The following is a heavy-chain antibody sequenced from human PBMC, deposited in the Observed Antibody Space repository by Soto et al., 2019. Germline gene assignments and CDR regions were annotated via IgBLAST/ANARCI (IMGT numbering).Heavy chain of an antibody. D-gene: IGHD2-15*01. CDR3: ARVLGSIVVVVAARGFDI. J-gene: IGHJ3*02. CDR2: ISAYNGNT. CDR1: GYTFTSYG. Sequence: GASVKVSCKASGYTFTSYGISWVRQAPGQGLEWMGWISAYNGNTNYAQKLQGRVTMTTDTSTSTAYMELRSLRSDDTAVYYCARVLGSIVVVVAARGFDIWGQGTMVTVSS. V-gene: IGHV1-18*01.